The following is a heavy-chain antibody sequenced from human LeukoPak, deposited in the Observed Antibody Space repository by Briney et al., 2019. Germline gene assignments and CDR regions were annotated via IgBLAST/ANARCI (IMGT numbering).Heavy chain of an antibody. CDR2: IKSKTEGGTT. D-gene: IGHD6-19*01. J-gene: IGHJ4*02. Sequence: PGGSLRLSCAASGFTFSNAWMNWVRQAPGKGLEWVGRIKSKTEGGTTDYAAPVKGRFTISRDDSKNTLYLQMNSLKTEDTAVYYCTRRRSGWFQDYWGQGTLVTVSS. CDR3: TRRRSGWFQDY. CDR1: GFTFSNAW. V-gene: IGHV3-15*07.